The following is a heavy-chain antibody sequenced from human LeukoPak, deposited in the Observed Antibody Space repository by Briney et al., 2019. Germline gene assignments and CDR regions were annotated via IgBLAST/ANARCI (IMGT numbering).Heavy chain of an antibody. D-gene: IGHD3-22*01. V-gene: IGHV1-8*01. CDR2: MNPNSGNT. J-gene: IGHJ1*01. CDR3: AKDIREHGYDSSGGCFQH. Sequence: ASVKVSCKASGYTFTSYDINWVRQATGQGLEWMGWMNPNSGNTGYAQKFQGRVTMTRNTSISTAYMELSSLRAEDTALYYCAKDIREHGYDSSGGCFQHWGQGTLVTVSS. CDR1: GYTFTSYD.